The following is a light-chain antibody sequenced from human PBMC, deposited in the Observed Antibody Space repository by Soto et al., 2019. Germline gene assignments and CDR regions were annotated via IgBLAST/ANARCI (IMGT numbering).Light chain of an antibody. Sequence: EIVLTQSPGTLSLSPGERATLSCRSIQSVSSSYLAWYQQKPGQAPRLLIYGASNRATGIPARFSGSGSGTDFTLTISSLEPEDFAVYYCQQRSNWPPVTFGQGTRLEI. CDR3: QQRSNWPPVT. CDR2: GAS. J-gene: IGKJ5*01. V-gene: IGKV3D-20*02. CDR1: QSVSSSY.